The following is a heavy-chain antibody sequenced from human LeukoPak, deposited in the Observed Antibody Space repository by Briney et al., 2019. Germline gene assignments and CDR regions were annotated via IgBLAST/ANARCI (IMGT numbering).Heavy chain of an antibody. V-gene: IGHV4-38-2*02. J-gene: IGHJ6*03. Sequence: SETLSLTCTVSGYSISSGYYWGWIRQPPGKGLEWIGSIYHSGSTYYNPSLKSRVTISVDTSKNQFSLKLSSVTAADTAVYYCARDSSSIAARRGYYYYYMDVWGKGTTVTVSS. CDR2: IYHSGST. CDR3: ARDSSSIAARRGYYYYYMDV. CDR1: GYSISSGYY. D-gene: IGHD6-6*01.